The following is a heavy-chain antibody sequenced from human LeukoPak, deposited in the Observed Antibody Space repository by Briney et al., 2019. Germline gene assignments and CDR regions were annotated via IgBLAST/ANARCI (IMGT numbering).Heavy chain of an antibody. CDR3: ARGVYIAAAQYGY. D-gene: IGHD6-13*01. CDR1: GGSISSYY. J-gene: IGHJ4*02. V-gene: IGHV4-59*01. CDR2: IYYSGTT. Sequence: SETPSLTCTVSGGSISSYYWSWIRQPPGKGLEWIGYIYYSGTTNYNPSLKSRVTISVDTSKDQFSPKLSSVTAADTAVYYCARGVYIAAAQYGYWGQGTLVTVSS.